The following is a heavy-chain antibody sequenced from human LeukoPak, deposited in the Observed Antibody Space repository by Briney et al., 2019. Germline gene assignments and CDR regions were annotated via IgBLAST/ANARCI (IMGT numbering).Heavy chain of an antibody. J-gene: IGHJ4*02. Sequence: PGRSLRLSCAASGFTVSSNYMSWVRQAPGKGLEWVSVIYSGDSTYYADSVKGRFSISRDNSKNTVYLQMNSLRAEDTAVYYCARAGSGQWYIDYWGQGTLVTVSS. D-gene: IGHD6-19*01. CDR1: GFTVSSNY. V-gene: IGHV3-66*01. CDR2: IYSGDST. CDR3: ARAGSGQWYIDY.